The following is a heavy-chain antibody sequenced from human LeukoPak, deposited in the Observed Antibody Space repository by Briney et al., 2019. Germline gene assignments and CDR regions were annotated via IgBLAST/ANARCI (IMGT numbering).Heavy chain of an antibody. D-gene: IGHD3-10*01. CDR1: GDSISSTSYY. CDR2: IFYSGSA. CDR3: ARGPELGSLDY. J-gene: IGHJ4*02. Sequence: SETLSLTCIVSGDSISSTSYYWAWIRQPPGKGLEWIGMIFYSGSAYYTPSLRGRVTISVDTSKNQFSLKLSSVTAADTAVYYCARGPELGSLDYWGQGTLVTVSS. V-gene: IGHV4-39*07.